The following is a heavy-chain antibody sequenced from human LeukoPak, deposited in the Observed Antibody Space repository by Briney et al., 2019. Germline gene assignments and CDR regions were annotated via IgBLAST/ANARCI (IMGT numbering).Heavy chain of an antibody. CDR1: GGYISSLY. V-gene: IGHV4-59*08. D-gene: IGHD6-6*01. Sequence: SETLSLTCSVSGGYISSLYWSWIRRPPGKGLEWIGYIYYTGSTNYNPSLKSRVTMFVDMSKNQFSLRLSSVTAADTAVYYCARHRAYSSSSPFDYWGQGTLVTVSS. CDR2: IYYTGST. CDR3: ARHRAYSSSSPFDY. J-gene: IGHJ4*02.